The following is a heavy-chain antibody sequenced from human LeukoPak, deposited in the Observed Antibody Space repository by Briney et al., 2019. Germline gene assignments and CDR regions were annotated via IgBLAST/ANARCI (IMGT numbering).Heavy chain of an antibody. CDR2: ISSSSSYI. D-gene: IGHD6-19*01. CDR3: ARDRAGIAVAGIDY. J-gene: IGHJ4*02. Sequence: PGGSLRVSCAASGFTFSSYSMNWVRQAPGKGLEWVSSISSSSSYIYYADSVKGRFTISRDNAKNSLYLQMNSLRAEDTAVYYCARDRAGIAVAGIDYWGQETLVTVSS. CDR1: GFTFSSYS. V-gene: IGHV3-21*01.